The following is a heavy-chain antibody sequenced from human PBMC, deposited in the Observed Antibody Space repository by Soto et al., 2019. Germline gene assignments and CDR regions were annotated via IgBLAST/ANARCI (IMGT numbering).Heavy chain of an antibody. J-gene: IGHJ6*02. V-gene: IGHV1-69*12. CDR1: GGTFSSYA. CDR3: ATHPMATITYEYGMDV. CDR2: IIPIFGTA. D-gene: IGHD5-12*01. Sequence: QVQLVQSGAEVKKPGSSVKVSCKASGGTFSSYAISWVRQAPGQGLEWMGGIIPIFGTANYAQKFQGRVRSTADESTSTAYMELSSLRSEDTAVYYCATHPMATITYEYGMDVWGQGTTVTVSS.